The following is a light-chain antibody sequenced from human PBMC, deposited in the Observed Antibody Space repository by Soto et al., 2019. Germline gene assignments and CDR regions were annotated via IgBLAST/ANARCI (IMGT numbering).Light chain of an antibody. J-gene: IGKJ2*01. Sequence: EIVLAQSTAALSLSPGDTATLSCRASQSVSSYLAWYQQKPGQAPRLRIYAASNRATGIPARFSGSGSGTDFTLTIGSLEPEDFAVYYCQQRSNWPRTFGQGTKVEIK. V-gene: IGKV3-11*01. CDR1: QSVSSY. CDR2: AAS. CDR3: QQRSNWPRT.